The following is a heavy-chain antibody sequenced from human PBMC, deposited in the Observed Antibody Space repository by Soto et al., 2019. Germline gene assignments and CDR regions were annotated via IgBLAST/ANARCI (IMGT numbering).Heavy chain of an antibody. D-gene: IGHD3-9*01. V-gene: IGHV4-34*01. CDR1: GGSFSGYY. J-gene: IGHJ4*02. Sequence: SETLSLTCAVYGGSFSGYYWSWIRQPPGKGLEWIGEINHSGSTNYNPSLKSRVTISVDTSKNQFSLKLRSLSAADTAVYYCGRLEGLATISYYFAYWGQGALVTVSS. CDR3: GRLEGLATISYYFAY. CDR2: INHSGST.